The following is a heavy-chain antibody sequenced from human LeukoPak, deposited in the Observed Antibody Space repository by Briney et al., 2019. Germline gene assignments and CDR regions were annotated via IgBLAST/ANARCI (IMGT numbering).Heavy chain of an antibody. CDR3: ARQGAPFDCSSTSCPYYFDY. V-gene: IGHV5-51*01. CDR1: GYSFTSYW. CDR2: IYPGDSDT. Sequence: GESLKISCKGSGYSFTSYWIGWVRQMPGKGLEWMGIIYPGDSDTRYSPSFQGQVTISADKSISTAYLQWSSLKASDTAMYYCARQGAPFDCSSTSCPYYFDYWGQGTLVTVSS. J-gene: IGHJ4*02. D-gene: IGHD2-2*01.